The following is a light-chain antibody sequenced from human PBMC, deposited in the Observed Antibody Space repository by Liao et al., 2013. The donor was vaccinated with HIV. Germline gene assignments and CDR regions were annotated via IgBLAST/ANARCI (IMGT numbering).Light chain of an antibody. Sequence: YDLSQPPSVSVSPGQTATIPCSGDNLGSKFTCWYQHKPGQSPLAIIYQDSKRPPGIPARFSASNSGNTATLTITGTQAVDEADYYCQAWDRNSYWVFGGGTKLTVL. V-gene: IGLV3-1*01. CDR3: QAWDRNSYWV. CDR1: NLGSKF. J-gene: IGLJ3*02. CDR2: QDS.